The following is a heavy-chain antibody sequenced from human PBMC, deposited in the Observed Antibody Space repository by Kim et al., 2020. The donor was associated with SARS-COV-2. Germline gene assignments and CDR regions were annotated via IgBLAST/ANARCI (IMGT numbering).Heavy chain of an antibody. J-gene: IGHJ6*02. CDR3: AKDRPVGGEWLRRNYYYYGMDV. D-gene: IGHD5-12*01. CDR1: GFTFSSYG. V-gene: IGHV3-30*18. Sequence: GGSLRLSCAASGFTFSSYGMHWVRQAPGKGLEWVAVISYDGSNKYYADSVKGRFTISRDNSKNTLYLQMNSLRAEDTAVYYCAKDRPVGGEWLRRNYYYYGMDVWGQGTTITVSS. CDR2: ISYDGSNK.